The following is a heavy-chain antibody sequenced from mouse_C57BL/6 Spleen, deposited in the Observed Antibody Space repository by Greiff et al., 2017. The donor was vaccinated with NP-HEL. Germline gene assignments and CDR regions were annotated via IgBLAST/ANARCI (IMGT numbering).Heavy chain of an antibody. Sequence: EVQLQQSGPELVKPGASVKISCKASGYTFTDYYMNWVKQSHGKSLEWIGDINPNNGGTSYNQKFKGKATLTVDKSSSTAYMELRSLTSEDSAVYYCARPTYSRYFDYWGQGTTLTVSS. J-gene: IGHJ2*01. CDR2: INPNNGGT. CDR3: ARPTYSRYFDY. D-gene: IGHD2-10*01. CDR1: GYTFTDYY. V-gene: IGHV1-26*01.